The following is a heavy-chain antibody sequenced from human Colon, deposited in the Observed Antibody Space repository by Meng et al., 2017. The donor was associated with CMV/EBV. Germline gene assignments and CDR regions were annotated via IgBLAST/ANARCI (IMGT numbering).Heavy chain of an antibody. Sequence: SETLSLTCTVSGGSISSSSYYWGWIRQPPGKGLEWIGSIYYSGSTYYNPSLKSRVTISVDTSKNQFSLKLSSVTAADTAVYYCARDPGDGSDWGQGTLVTVSS. CDR3: ARDPGDGSD. CDR1: GGSISSSSYY. D-gene: IGHD2-15*01. V-gene: IGHV4-39*02. CDR2: IYYSGST. J-gene: IGHJ4*02.